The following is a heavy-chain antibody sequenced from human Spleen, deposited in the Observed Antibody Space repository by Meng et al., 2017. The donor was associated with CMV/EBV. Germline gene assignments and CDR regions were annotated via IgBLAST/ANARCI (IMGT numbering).Heavy chain of an antibody. CDR1: ELTFRSYG. J-gene: IGHJ4*02. Sequence: SCAVSELTFRSYGMSWIRQGPEKRLEWVSGISGSGGRTNYADSVKGRLTISRDHSRNTLYLQIDSLRAEDTAVYYCVSEMLIWGPFDYWGQGTLVTVSS. CDR3: VSEMLIWGPFDY. CDR2: ISGSGGRT. D-gene: IGHD3-16*01. V-gene: IGHV3-23*01.